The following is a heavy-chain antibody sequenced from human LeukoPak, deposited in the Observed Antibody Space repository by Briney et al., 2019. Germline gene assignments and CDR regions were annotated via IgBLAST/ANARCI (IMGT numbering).Heavy chain of an antibody. CDR2: INPYSGGT. CDR3: ARALNWNDVGY. D-gene: IGHD1-1*01. Sequence: GASVKVSCKTSGYTFNDYFMYWVRQAPGQGLEWMGWINPYSGGTKYAQKFQGRVTMTRDTSISTAYMELSRLRSDDTAVYYCARALNWNDVGYWGQGTLVTVSS. CDR1: GYTFNDYF. V-gene: IGHV1-2*02. J-gene: IGHJ4*02.